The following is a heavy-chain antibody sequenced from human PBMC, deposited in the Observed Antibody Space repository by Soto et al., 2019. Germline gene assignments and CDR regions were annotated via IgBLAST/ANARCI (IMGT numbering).Heavy chain of an antibody. CDR3: AREVSSGSYYGFDY. J-gene: IGHJ4*02. CDR2: ISSSSSYI. CDR1: GFTFSSYS. Sequence: LRLSCAASGFTFSSYSMNWVRQAPGKGLEWVSSISSSSSYIYYADSVKGRFTISRDNAKNSLYLQMNSLRAEDTAVYYCAREVSSGSYYGFDYWGQGTLVTVSS. V-gene: IGHV3-21*01. D-gene: IGHD1-26*01.